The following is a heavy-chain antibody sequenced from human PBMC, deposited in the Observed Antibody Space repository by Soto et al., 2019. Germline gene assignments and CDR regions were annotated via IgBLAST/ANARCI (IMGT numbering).Heavy chain of an antibody. CDR1: GGTFSSYA. CDR2: IIPIFGTA. D-gene: IGHD4-4*01. CDR3: ARNVASTVTTGGGDYYYYGMDV. Sequence: SVKVSCKASGGTFSSYAISWVRQAPGQGLEWMGGIIPIFGTANYAQKFQGRVTITADESTSTAYMELSSLRSEDTAVYYCARNVASTVTTGGGDYYYYGMDVWGQGTTVTVSS. J-gene: IGHJ6*02. V-gene: IGHV1-69*13.